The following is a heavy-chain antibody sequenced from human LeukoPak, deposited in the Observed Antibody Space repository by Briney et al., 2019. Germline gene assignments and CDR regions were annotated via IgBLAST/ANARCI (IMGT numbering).Heavy chain of an antibody. CDR1: GFTVSSNY. D-gene: IGHD6-19*01. Sequence: GGSLRPSCAASGFTVSSNYMSWVRQAPGKGLEWVSVIYSGGSTYYADSVKGRFTISRDNSKNTLYLQMNSLRAEDTAVYYCASIAVAGQKFDYWGQGTLVTVSS. J-gene: IGHJ4*02. CDR2: IYSGGST. CDR3: ASIAVAGQKFDY. V-gene: IGHV3-53*01.